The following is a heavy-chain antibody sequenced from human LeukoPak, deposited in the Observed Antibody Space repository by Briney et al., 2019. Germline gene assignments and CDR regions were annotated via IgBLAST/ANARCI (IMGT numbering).Heavy chain of an antibody. D-gene: IGHD3-10*01. Sequence: GRSLRLSCAASRFTFSSYTMHWVRQAPGKGLEWVSLISYDGSNKYYADSVKGRFTISRDNSKNKLFLQMNSLRAEDKAVYYCARDQYVVRGVIITPHFDHWGQGTLVTVSS. CDR3: ARDQYVVRGVIITPHFDH. V-gene: IGHV3-30*04. CDR2: ISYDGSNK. J-gene: IGHJ4*02. CDR1: RFTFSSYT.